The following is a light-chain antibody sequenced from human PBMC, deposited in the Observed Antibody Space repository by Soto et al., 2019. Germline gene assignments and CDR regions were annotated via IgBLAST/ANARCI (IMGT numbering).Light chain of an antibody. V-gene: IGLV2-11*01. J-gene: IGLJ1*01. Sequence: QFALTQPRSVSGSHGHSVTMSCTGTSTDVGASNNVSWYQQLPGRAPKLMIYDVSERPSGVPDRFSGSKSGNTASLTISGLQADDEADYYCCSYAVTFYVFGTGTKVTVL. CDR2: DVS. CDR3: CSYAVTFYV. CDR1: STDVGASNN.